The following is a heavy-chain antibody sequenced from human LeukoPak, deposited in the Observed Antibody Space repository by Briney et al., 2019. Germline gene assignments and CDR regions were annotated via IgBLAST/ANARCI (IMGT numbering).Heavy chain of an antibody. Sequence: PGGSLRLSCAASGFTFSSYGMHWVRQAPGKELEWVAVISYDGSNKYYADSVKGRFTISRDNSKNTLYLQMNSLRAEDTAVYYCAVRGYSYGYLVNWGQGTLVTVSS. CDR1: GFTFSSYG. J-gene: IGHJ4*02. CDR3: AVRGYSYGYLVN. D-gene: IGHD5-18*01. CDR2: ISYDGSNK. V-gene: IGHV3-30*03.